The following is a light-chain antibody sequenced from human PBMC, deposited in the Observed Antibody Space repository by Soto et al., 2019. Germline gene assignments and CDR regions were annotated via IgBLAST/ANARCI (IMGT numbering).Light chain of an antibody. V-gene: IGLV2-14*01. Sequence: QSVLTQPASVSGSPGQSITISCTGTSSDVGSYNYVSWYQQHPDKAPKLMIYEVHNRPSGVSNRFSGSKSGNTASLTISGLQAEDEADYYCSSYTTRSTPLYVFGTGTKATVL. CDR1: SSDVGSYNY. CDR2: EVH. CDR3: SSYTTRSTPLYV. J-gene: IGLJ1*01.